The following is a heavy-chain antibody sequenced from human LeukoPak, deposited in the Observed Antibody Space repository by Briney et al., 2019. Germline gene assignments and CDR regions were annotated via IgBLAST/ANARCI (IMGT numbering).Heavy chain of an antibody. D-gene: IGHD1-7*01. CDR1: GGSFSGYY. CDR3: ARDLGWNYAWYYYYYMDV. Sequence: SETLSLTCAVYGGSFSGYYWSWIRQPPGKGLEWIGEINHSGSTNYNPSLKSRVTISVDTSKNQFSLQLNSVTPEDTAVYYCARDLGWNYAWYYYYYMDVWGKGTTVTVSS. J-gene: IGHJ6*03. CDR2: INHSGST. V-gene: IGHV4-34*01.